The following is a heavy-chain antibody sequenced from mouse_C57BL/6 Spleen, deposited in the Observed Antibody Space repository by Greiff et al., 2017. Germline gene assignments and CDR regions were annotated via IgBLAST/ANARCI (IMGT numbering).Heavy chain of an antibody. D-gene: IGHD1-1*01. CDR3: ARMGYGSSLDY. V-gene: IGHV1-19*01. J-gene: IGHJ2*01. Sequence: EVQLQQSGPVLVKPGASVKMSCKASGYTFTDYYMNWVKQSHGKSLEWIGVINPYNGGTSYNQKFKGKATLTVGKSSSTAYMELHSLTSEDSAVYCCARMGYGSSLDYWGQGTTLTVSS. CDR1: GYTFTDYY. CDR2: INPYNGGT.